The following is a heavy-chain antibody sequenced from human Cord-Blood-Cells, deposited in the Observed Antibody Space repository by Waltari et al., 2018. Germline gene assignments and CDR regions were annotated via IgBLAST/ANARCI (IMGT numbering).Heavy chain of an antibody. CDR3: ARGPWEQQLIYYYYYGMDV. CDR2: MNPNSGNT. CDR1: GYTFTSHD. J-gene: IGHJ6*02. V-gene: IGHV1-8*01. Sequence: QVHLVQPGAEVNQPGASVKVSCKASGYTFTSHDINWARQATDNGLERMGWMNPNSGNTGYAQKFQGRVTMTRNTSISTAYMELSSLRSEDTAVYYCARGPWEQQLIYYYYYGMDVWGQGTTVTVSS. D-gene: IGHD6-13*01.